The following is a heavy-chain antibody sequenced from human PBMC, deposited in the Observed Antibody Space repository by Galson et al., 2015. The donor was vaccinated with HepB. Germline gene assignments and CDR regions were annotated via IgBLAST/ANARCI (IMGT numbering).Heavy chain of an antibody. Sequence: SVKVSCKASGYTFTSYYMHWVRQAPGQGLEWMGIINPSGGSTSYAQKFQGRVTMTRDTSTSTVYMELSSLRSEDTAVYYCAREQYKSHSSGWYGYDYWGQGTLVTVSS. J-gene: IGHJ4*02. CDR1: GYTFTSYY. CDR2: INPSGGST. CDR3: AREQYKSHSSGWYGYDY. D-gene: IGHD6-19*01. V-gene: IGHV1-46*01.